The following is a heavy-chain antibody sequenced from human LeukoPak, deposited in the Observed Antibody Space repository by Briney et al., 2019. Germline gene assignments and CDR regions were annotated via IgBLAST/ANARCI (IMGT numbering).Heavy chain of an antibody. V-gene: IGHV1-18*01. CDR2: ISPSNDNT. Sequence: ASVKVSCKASNYTFTTYGISWVRQAPGQGLKWMGWISPSNDNTNYAQDFQGRVAMTTDTSTSTAFMELTSLRYDDTAVYYCARGRVVTTITSQYFDYWGQGTLVTVSS. D-gene: IGHD1-1*01. CDR1: NYTFTTYG. J-gene: IGHJ4*02. CDR3: ARGRVVTTITSQYFDY.